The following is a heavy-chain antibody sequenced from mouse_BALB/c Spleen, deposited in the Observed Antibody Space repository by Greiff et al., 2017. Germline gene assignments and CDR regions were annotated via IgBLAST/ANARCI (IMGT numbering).Heavy chain of an antibody. V-gene: IGHV3-2*02. Sequence: VQLKESGPGLVKPSQSLSLTCTVTGYSITSDYAWNWIRQFPGNKLEWMGYISYSGSTSYNPSLKSRISITRDTSKNQFFLHLNSVTTEDTATYYCAREGTMITSYAMDYWGQGTSVTVSS. CDR2: ISYSGST. CDR3: AREGTMITSYAMDY. D-gene: IGHD2-4*01. CDR1: GYSITSDYA. J-gene: IGHJ4*01.